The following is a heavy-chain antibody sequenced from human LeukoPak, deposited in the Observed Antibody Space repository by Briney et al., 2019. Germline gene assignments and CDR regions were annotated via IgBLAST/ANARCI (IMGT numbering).Heavy chain of an antibody. V-gene: IGHV4-31*03. CDR2: IFYSGTT. D-gene: IGHD1-26*01. CDR1: GGSISSGDYY. Sequence: SETLSLTCTVSGGSISSGDYYWSWIRQHPGKGLEWFGNIFYSGTTYYNPSLKTRLTISVDTSKNQFSLRLSSVTAADTAVYYCARGVVGATYPYYYYMDVWGKGTTVTVSS. J-gene: IGHJ6*03. CDR3: ARGVVGATYPYYYYMDV.